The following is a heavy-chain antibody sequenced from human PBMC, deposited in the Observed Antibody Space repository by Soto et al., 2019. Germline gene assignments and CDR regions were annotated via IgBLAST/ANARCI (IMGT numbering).Heavy chain of an antibody. Sequence: PSETLSLTCTVSGASVTGFYWSWIRQPPGKGLEWIGCVFHSGSSNYNPSLKSRVTISVDTSKSQISLRLTSVTAADTAVYYCARDRPHLHETTGRIDSWGQGMLVTVSS. D-gene: IGHD1-7*01. V-gene: IGHV4-59*02. J-gene: IGHJ4*02. CDR2: VFHSGSS. CDR1: GASVTGFY. CDR3: ARDRPHLHETTGRIDS.